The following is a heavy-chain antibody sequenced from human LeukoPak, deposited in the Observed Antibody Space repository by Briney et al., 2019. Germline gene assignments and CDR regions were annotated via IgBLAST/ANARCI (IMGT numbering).Heavy chain of an antibody. CDR1: GYTFTGYY. V-gene: IGHV1-2*02. CDR2: INPNSGGT. J-gene: IGHJ1*01. Sequence: GASVKVSCKASGYTFTGYYMHWVRQAPGQGLEWMGWINPNSGGTNYAQKFQGRVTMTRDTSTSTVYMELSSLRSEDTAVYYCARGPNYDILTPLQHWGQGTLVTVSS. D-gene: IGHD3-9*01. CDR3: ARGPNYDILTPLQH.